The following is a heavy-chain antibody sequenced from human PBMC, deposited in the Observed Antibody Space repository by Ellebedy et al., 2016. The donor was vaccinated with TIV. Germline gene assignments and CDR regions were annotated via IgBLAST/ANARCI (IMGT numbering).Heavy chain of an antibody. CDR3: VRDGYSDTWYAKWFDP. V-gene: IGHV3-30*03. D-gene: IGHD5-12*01. Sequence: LGGSLRLSCAASGFTFSTYGMHRVRQVPGKGLEWVAVITPDGSYKTYADSVKGRFSVSRDNSKKTVDLQMNSLRPEDTAVYYCVRDGYSDTWYAKWFDPWGQGTLVMVSS. J-gene: IGHJ5*02. CDR2: ITPDGSYK. CDR1: GFTFSTYG.